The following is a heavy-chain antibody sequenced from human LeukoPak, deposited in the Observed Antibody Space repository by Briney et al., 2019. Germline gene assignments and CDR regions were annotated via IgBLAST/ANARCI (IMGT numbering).Heavy chain of an antibody. Sequence: GGSLRLSCAASGFTLNNYAMSWVRQAPGKGLEWVAVISYDGSNKYYADSVKGRFTISRDNSKNTLYLQMNSLRAEDTAVYYCARNYDFWSGPYYMDVWGKGTTVTVSS. CDR1: GFTLNNYA. V-gene: IGHV3-30*04. CDR3: ARNYDFWSGPYYMDV. CDR2: ISYDGSNK. J-gene: IGHJ6*03. D-gene: IGHD3-3*01.